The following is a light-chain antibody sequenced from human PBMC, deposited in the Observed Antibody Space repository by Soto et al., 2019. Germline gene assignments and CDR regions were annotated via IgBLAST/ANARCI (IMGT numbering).Light chain of an antibody. V-gene: IGLV2-14*03. CDR2: DVS. J-gene: IGLJ1*01. CDR3: SSYTTSNTRQIA. Sequence: ARTRGASVSVAPLQGISISYTGTSSDVGGYNYVSCYQQHPGKAPTLMIFDVSNRPSGVSNRFSGSKSGNTASLTISGLQPEDEPDYYCSSYTTSNTRQIAVGTGNTVTV. CDR1: SSDVGGYNY.